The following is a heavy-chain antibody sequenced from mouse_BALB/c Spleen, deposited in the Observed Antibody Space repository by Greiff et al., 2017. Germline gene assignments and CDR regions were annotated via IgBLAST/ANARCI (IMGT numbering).Heavy chain of an antibody. CDR2: INPYYGST. D-gene: IGHD1-2*01. Sequence: EVQLQQTGPELVKPGASVKISCKASGYSFTDYIMLWVKQSHGKSLEWIGNINPYYGSTSYNLKFKGKATLTVDKSSSTAYMQLNSLTSEDSAVYYCARATTATGAMDYWGQGTSVTVSS. CDR1: GYSFTDYI. J-gene: IGHJ4*01. CDR3: ARATTATGAMDY. V-gene: IGHV1-39*01.